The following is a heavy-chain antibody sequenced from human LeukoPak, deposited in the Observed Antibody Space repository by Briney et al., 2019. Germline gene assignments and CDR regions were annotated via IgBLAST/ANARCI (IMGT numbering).Heavy chain of an antibody. CDR3: ARGTYIVVVPAAISYWFDP. D-gene: IGHD2-2*01. CDR1: GFTFSSYE. J-gene: IGHJ5*02. Sequence: GGSLRLSCAASGFTFSSYEMNWVRQAPGKGLEWVSYISSSGSTIYYADSVKGRFTISRDNAKNSLYLQVNSLRAEDTAVYYCARGTYIVVVPAAISYWFDPWGQGTLVTVSS. V-gene: IGHV3-48*03. CDR2: ISSSGSTI.